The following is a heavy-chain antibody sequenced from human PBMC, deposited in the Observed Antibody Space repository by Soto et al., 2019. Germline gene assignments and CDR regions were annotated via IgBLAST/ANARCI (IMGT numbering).Heavy chain of an antibody. Sequence: QVQLQESGPGLVKPSETLSLTCTVSGGSVSSCNEYWRCIRKPPGKGLEWIGYIFYSVGSTNYNPALKSRGTIAIDTSKDHLSHKLSSVTAAGTAVYYGARDPRRYFDLWGCGTRVTVSS. CDR3: ARDPRRYFDL. V-gene: IGHV4-61*03. CDR2: IFYSVGST. J-gene: IGHJ2*01. CDR1: GGSVSSCNEY.